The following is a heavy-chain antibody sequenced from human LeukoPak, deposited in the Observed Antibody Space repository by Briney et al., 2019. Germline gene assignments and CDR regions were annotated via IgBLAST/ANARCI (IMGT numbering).Heavy chain of an antibody. CDR3: VRGMGVSMLYYFDY. J-gene: IGHJ4*02. D-gene: IGHD3-10*02. V-gene: IGHV3-66*02. CDR1: GLSVSSNY. CDR2: LYSDGTT. Sequence: PGESLKISCAASGLSVSSNYMSWVRQAPGKGLEWVSVLYSDGTTYYADSVKGRFTISRDNSKNTLYLQMNSLRAEDTAVYYCVRGMGVSMLYYFDYWGQGTLVTVSS.